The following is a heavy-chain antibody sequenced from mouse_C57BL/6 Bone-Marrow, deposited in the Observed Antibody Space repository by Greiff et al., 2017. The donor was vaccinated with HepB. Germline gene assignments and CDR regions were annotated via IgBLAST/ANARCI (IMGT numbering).Heavy chain of an antibody. CDR2: ISSGGSYT. D-gene: IGHD2-5*01. Sequence: EVELMESGGDLVKPGGSLKLSCAASGFTFSSYGMSWVRQTPDKRLEWVATISSGGSYTYYPDSVKGRFTISRDNAKNTLYLQMSSLKSEDTAMYYCARRRSNYMLWYFDVWGTGTTVTVSS. CDR1: GFTFSSYG. J-gene: IGHJ1*03. V-gene: IGHV5-6*01. CDR3: ARRRSNYMLWYFDV.